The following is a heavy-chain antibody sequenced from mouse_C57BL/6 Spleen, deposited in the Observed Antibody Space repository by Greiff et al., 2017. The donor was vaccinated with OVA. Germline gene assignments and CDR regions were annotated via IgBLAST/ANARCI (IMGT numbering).Heavy chain of an antibody. V-gene: IGHV1-50*01. CDR1: GYTFTSYW. Sequence: QVQLQQPGAELVKPGASVKLSCKASGYTFTSYWMQWVKQRPGQGLEWIGEIDPSDSYTNYNQKFKGKATLTVDTSSSTAYMQLSSLTSEDSAVYYCARGTMVVGAMDYWGQGTSVTVSS. CDR3: ARGTMVVGAMDY. CDR2: IDPSDSYT. D-gene: IGHD2-1*01. J-gene: IGHJ4*01.